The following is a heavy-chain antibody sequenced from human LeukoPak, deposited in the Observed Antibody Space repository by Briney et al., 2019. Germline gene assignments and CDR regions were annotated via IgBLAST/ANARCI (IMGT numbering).Heavy chain of an antibody. CDR1: GYTFTSYY. CDR3: ARAQAWDSSDPNWFDP. D-gene: IGHD6-19*01. Sequence: ASVTVSCKASGYTFTSYYMHWVRQAPGQGLEWMGIINPSGGSTSYAQKFQGRVTMTRDTSTSIVYMELSSLRSEDTAVYYCARAQAWDSSDPNWFDPWGQGTLVTVSS. CDR2: INPSGGST. J-gene: IGHJ5*02. V-gene: IGHV1-46*01.